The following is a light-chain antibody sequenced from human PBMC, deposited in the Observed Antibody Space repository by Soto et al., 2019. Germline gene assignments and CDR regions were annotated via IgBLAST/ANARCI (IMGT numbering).Light chain of an antibody. CDR3: SSYTSSSTRV. CDR2: DVS. J-gene: IGLJ2*01. CDR1: SSDVGGYNY. Sequence: QSALTQPASVSGSPGQSITISCTGTSSDVGGYNYVSWYQQHPGKAPKLMIYDVSNRPSGVSNRFSGSKSGNTASLTIPGLRAEDEADYYCSSYTSSSTRVFGGGTQLTVL. V-gene: IGLV2-14*01.